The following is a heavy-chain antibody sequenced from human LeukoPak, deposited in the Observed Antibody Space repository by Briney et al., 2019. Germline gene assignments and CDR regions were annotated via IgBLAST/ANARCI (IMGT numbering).Heavy chain of an antibody. V-gene: IGHV3-23*01. D-gene: IGHD1-7*01. J-gene: IGHJ3*02. Sequence: AGGSLRLSCAASGFNFSTYAMSWVRQAPGRGLEWVSCIGARYGSTFYADSVKGRFTISRDNSKNTLYLQMNSLRAEDTAVYYCARGRSEELAFDIWGQGTMVTVSS. CDR3: ARGRSEELAFDI. CDR2: IGARYGST. CDR1: GFNFSTYA.